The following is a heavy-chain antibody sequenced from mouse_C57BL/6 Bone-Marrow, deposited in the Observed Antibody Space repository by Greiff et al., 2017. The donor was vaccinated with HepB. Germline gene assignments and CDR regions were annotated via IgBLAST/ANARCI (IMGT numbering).Heavy chain of an antibody. CDR3: ARSGIITTVPSFAY. CDR2: IDPSDSYT. CDR1: GYTFTSYW. V-gene: IGHV1-69*01. Sequence: QVQLQQPGAELVMPGASVKLSCKASGYTFTSYWMHWVKQRPGQGLEWIGEIDPSDSYTNYNQKFKGKSTLTVDKSSSTAYMQLSSLTSEDSAVYYCARSGIITTVPSFAYWGQGTLVTVSA. D-gene: IGHD1-1*01. J-gene: IGHJ3*01.